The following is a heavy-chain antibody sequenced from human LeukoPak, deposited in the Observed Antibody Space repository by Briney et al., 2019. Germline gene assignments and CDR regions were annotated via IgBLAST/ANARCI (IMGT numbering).Heavy chain of an antibody. CDR1: GFTLSSYG. CDR3: ARDWGASGWYNWFDP. CDR2: IAHDGVNK. D-gene: IGHD6-19*01. J-gene: IGHJ5*02. Sequence: PGGSRRLSCATSGFTLSSYGMHWGRQAPGKGLDWVAIIAHDGVNKYYTDSVKGRFTISRDNSGNTLFLQMNSLRPEDTAVYYCARDWGASGWYNWFDPWGQGTLVTVSS. V-gene: IGHV3-30*03.